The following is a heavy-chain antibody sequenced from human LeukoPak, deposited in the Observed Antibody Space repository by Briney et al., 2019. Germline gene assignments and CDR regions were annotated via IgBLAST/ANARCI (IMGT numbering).Heavy chain of an antibody. CDR2: IYYSGST. V-gene: IGHV4-34*01. CDR1: GRSLSGYY. CDR3: ARHVPYGITMVRGVNLDP. Sequence: SETLSLTCAVSGRSLSGYYWTWIRQPPGKGLEWIGNIYYSGSTDYNPSLKSRVTISVDTSKNQFSLKLSSVTAADTAVYYCARHVPYGITMVRGVNLDPWGQGTLVTVSS. J-gene: IGHJ5*02. D-gene: IGHD3-10*01.